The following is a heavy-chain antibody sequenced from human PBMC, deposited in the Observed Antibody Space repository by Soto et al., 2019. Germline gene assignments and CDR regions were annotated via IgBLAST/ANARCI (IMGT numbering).Heavy chain of an antibody. CDR3: AKDTYYYVSSGFYIFDY. J-gene: IGHJ4*02. CDR1: GHTFRNYG. Sequence: GGLLRLCCAASGHTFRNYGIHWVRKAPGKGLEWVAGISYDGSNKYYADSVKGRFTISRDNSQNTLYLQMNSLRAEDTAVYYCAKDTYYYVSSGFYIFDYWGQGTLVTVSS. D-gene: IGHD3-22*01. V-gene: IGHV3-30*18. CDR2: ISYDGSNK.